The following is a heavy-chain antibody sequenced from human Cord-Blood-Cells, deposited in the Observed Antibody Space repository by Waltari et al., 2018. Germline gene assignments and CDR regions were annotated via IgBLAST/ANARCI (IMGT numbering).Heavy chain of an antibody. CDR3: ARDYYYYYMDV. Sequence: EVQLVESGGGLVKPGGSLRLSCAASGFTFSSYSMNWVRQAPGKGLEWVSSISSSSSYRYYADSVKGRFTISRDNAKNSLYLQMNSLRAEDTAVYYCARDYYYYYMDVWGKGTTVTVSS. CDR2: ISSSSSYR. CDR1: GFTFSSYS. V-gene: IGHV3-21*01. J-gene: IGHJ6*03.